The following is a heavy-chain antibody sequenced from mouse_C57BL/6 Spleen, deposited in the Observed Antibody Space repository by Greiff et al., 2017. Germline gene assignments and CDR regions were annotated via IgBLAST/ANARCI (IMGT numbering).Heavy chain of an antibody. CDR1: GFTFSSYG. CDR2: ISSGGSYT. D-gene: IGHD2-3*01. J-gene: IGHJ2*01. V-gene: IGHV5-6*01. Sequence: EVKLMESGGDLVKPGGSLKLSCAASGFTFSSYGMSWVRQTPDKRLEWVATISSGGSYTYYPDSVKGRFTISRDNAKNTLYLQMSSLKSEDTAMYYCAIHEGGYYYFDYWGQGTTLTVSS. CDR3: AIHEGGYYYFDY.